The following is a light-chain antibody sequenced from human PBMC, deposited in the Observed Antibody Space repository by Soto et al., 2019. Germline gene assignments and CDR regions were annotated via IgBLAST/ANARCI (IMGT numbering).Light chain of an antibody. CDR3: CSYGGYFWV. J-gene: IGLJ3*02. CDR1: SSDVGGYDY. V-gene: IGLV2-11*01. CDR2: DVT. Sequence: QSALTQPRSVSGSPGQSDTISCTGTSSDVGGYDYVSWFQHHPGKVPKLMIYDVTKRPSGVPDRFSASKSGNTASLTISGLQAEDEADYYCCSYGGYFWVFGGGTKLTVL.